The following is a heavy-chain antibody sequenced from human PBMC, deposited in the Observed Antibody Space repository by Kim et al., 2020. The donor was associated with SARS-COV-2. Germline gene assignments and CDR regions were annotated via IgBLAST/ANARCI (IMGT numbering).Heavy chain of an antibody. Sequence: ASVKVSCKASGYTFTSYAMNWVRQAPGQGLEWMGWINTNTGNPTYAQGFTGRFVFSLDTSVSTAYLQISSLKAEDTAVYYCARVGHYVNFDWLSLGWFDPWGQGTLVTVSS. D-gene: IGHD3-9*01. CDR3: ARVGHYVNFDWLSLGWFDP. J-gene: IGHJ5*02. CDR1: GYTFTSYA. V-gene: IGHV7-4-1*02. CDR2: INTNTGNP.